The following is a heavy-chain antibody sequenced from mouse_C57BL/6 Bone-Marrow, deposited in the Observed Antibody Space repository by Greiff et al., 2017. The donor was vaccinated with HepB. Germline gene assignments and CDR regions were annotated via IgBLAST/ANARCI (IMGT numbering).Heavy chain of an antibody. CDR2: ISYSGST. CDR3: AREDWGFAY. Sequence: EVQRVESGPGMVKPSQSLSLTCTVTGYSITSGYDWHWIRHFPGNKLEWMGYISYSGSTNYNPSLKSRISITHDTSKNHFFLKLNSVTTEDTATYYCAREDWGFAYWGQGTLVTVSA. D-gene: IGHD4-1*01. V-gene: IGHV3-1*01. CDR1: GYSITSGYD. J-gene: IGHJ3*01.